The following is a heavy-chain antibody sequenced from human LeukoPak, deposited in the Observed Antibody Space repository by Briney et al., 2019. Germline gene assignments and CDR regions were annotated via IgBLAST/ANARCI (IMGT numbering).Heavy chain of an antibody. CDR2: IYYSGST. V-gene: IGHV4-59*01. Sequence: PSETLSLTCTVSGGSISSYYWSRIRQPPGKGLEWIGYIYYSGSTNYNPSLKSRVTISVDTSKNQFSLKLSSVTAADTAVYYCARDRGVRGSFDYWGQGTLVTVSS. J-gene: IGHJ4*02. D-gene: IGHD3-10*01. CDR3: ARDRGVRGSFDY. CDR1: GGSISSYY.